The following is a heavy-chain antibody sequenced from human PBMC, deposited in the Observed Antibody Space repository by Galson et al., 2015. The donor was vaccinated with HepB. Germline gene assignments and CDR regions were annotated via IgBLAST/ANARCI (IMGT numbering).Heavy chain of an antibody. J-gene: IGHJ4*02. Sequence: SLRLSCAASGFTFSSYGMHWVRQAPGKGLELVTIMSYDGSTKHYADSVRGRFTISRDNSNNTLYLQMDSLRAEDTAVYYCASPSSPFCVSNICRHFHFWGQGTLVTVSS. D-gene: IGHD4-11*01. CDR3: ASPSSPFCVSNICRHFHF. V-gene: IGHV3-30*03. CDR1: GFTFSSYG. CDR2: MSYDGSTK.